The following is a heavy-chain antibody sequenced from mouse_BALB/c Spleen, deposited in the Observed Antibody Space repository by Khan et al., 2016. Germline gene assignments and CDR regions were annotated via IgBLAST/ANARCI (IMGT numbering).Heavy chain of an antibody. Sequence: EVQLQESGPGLVKPSQSLSLTCTVTGYSITSDYARNWIRQFPGNKLEWMGYISYSGSTSYNPSLKSRISITRDTSKNQFFLQLNSVTTEDTATYYCARAYYYGSSSYAMDYWGQGTSVTVSS. V-gene: IGHV3-2*02. D-gene: IGHD1-1*01. J-gene: IGHJ4*01. CDR3: ARAYYYGSSSYAMDY. CDR2: ISYSGST. CDR1: GYSITSDYA.